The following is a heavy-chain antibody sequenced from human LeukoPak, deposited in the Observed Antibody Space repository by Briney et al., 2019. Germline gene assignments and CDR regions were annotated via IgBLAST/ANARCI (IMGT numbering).Heavy chain of an antibody. CDR2: ISSTSDYI. Sequence: GGSLRLSCAASGYTFSHYSVNWVRQAPGKGLEWVSSISSTSDYIYYADSVKGRFTISRDNTKSSLYLQMNSLRAEDTAVYYCVSGNDPDSTWENYRLDAFGIWGQGTTVIVSS. CDR1: GYTFSHYS. J-gene: IGHJ3*02. V-gene: IGHV3-21*01. D-gene: IGHD3-16*02. CDR3: VSGNDPDSTWENYRLDAFGI.